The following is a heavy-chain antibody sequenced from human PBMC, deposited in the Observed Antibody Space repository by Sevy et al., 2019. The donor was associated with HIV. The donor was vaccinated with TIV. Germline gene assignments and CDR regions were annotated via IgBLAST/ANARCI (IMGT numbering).Heavy chain of an antibody. Sequence: GGSLRLSCTASGFTFSNFGMHWVRQVPGKGLEWVTFIRYDGSGKYYAASVKGRFTISRDDSKNTLYLQMDSLRPEDTAIYYCAKDLAGPGRRYFDFWGQGALVTVSS. CDR2: IRYDGSGK. V-gene: IGHV3-30*02. CDR1: GFTFSNFG. J-gene: IGHJ4*02. CDR3: AKDLAGPGRRYFDF. D-gene: IGHD6-13*01.